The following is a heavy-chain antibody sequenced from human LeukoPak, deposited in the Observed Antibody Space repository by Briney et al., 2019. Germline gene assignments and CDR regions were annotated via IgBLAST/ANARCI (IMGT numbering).Heavy chain of an antibody. CDR1: GFTFSSYS. D-gene: IGHD6-13*01. Sequence: TGGSLRLSCAASGFTFSSYSMNWVRQAPGKGLEWVSSISSSSSYTYYADSVKGRFTISRDNAKNSLYLQMNSLSAEDTAVYYCARDREAAAGTCEADYWGQGTLVTVSS. CDR2: ISSSSSYT. CDR3: ARDREAAAGTCEADY. J-gene: IGHJ4*02. V-gene: IGHV3-21*01.